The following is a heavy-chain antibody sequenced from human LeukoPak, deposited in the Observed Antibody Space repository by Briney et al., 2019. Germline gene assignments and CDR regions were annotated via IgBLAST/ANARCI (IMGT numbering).Heavy chain of an antibody. CDR3: ASVTGALWFYYYMDV. V-gene: IGHV3-53*01. D-gene: IGHD2-21*01. J-gene: IGHJ6*03. CDR1: GFTVSSNY. Sequence: GGSLRLSCAASGFTVSSNYMSWVRQAPGKGLEWVSVIYSGGSTYYADSVKGRFTISRDNSKNTLYLQINSLRAEDTAVYYCASVTGALWFYYYMDVWGKGTTVTVSS. CDR2: IYSGGST.